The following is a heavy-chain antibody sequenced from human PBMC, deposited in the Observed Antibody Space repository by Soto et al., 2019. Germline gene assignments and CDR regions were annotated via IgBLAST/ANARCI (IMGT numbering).Heavy chain of an antibody. V-gene: IGHV3-33*01. CDR3: AREGLVRGVIITGDY. J-gene: IGHJ4*02. D-gene: IGHD3-10*01. Sequence: QVQLVESGGGVVQPGRSLRLSCAASGFTFSSYGMHWVRQAPGKGLEWVAVIWYDGSNKYYADSVKGRFTISRDNSKNTLDLQMNSRRAEDTAVYYCAREGLVRGVIITGDYWGQGTLVTVSS. CDR1: GFTFSSYG. CDR2: IWYDGSNK.